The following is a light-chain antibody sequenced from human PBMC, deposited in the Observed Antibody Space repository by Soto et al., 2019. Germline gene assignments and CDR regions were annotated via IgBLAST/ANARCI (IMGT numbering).Light chain of an antibody. V-gene: IGKV1-27*01. CDR2: GAS. J-gene: IGKJ3*01. CDR3: QKYDSAPFT. CDR1: QGVGNY. Sequence: DIQMTQSPSSLSASVGDRVTITCRASQGVGNYLAWYQQKPGKVPNVLIYGASTLQSEVPSRFSGSGFGTVFTLTITSLQPEDVATYYCQKYDSAPFTFGPGTKVDI.